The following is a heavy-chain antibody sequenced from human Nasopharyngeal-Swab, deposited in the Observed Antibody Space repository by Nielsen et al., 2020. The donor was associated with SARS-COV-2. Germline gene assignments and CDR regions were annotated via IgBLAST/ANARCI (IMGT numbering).Heavy chain of an antibody. J-gene: IGHJ4*02. Sequence: GESLKISCAASGFTFSSYAMSWVRQAPGKGLEWVSAISGSGGSTYYADSVKGRFTISRDNSKNTLYLQMNSLRAEDTAVYYCAKRPVYYYDSSGYYPPFDYWGQGTLDTVSS. CDR3: AKRPVYYYDSSGYYPPFDY. CDR1: GFTFSSYA. CDR2: ISGSGGST. V-gene: IGHV3-23*01. D-gene: IGHD3-22*01.